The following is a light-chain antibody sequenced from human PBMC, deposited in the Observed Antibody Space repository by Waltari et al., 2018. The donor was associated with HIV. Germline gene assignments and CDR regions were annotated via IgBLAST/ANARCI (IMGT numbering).Light chain of an antibody. V-gene: IGLV2-11*01. Sequence: QSALTQPRSVSGSPGQSVTISCTGTISDVGGYNYVSWYQQHPGKAPKLMIYDVSKRPSGVPDRFSGSKSGNTASLTISGLQAEDEADYYCCSYAGSYTHVVFGGGTKLTVL. CDR3: CSYAGSYTHVV. CDR2: DVS. CDR1: ISDVGGYNY. J-gene: IGLJ2*01.